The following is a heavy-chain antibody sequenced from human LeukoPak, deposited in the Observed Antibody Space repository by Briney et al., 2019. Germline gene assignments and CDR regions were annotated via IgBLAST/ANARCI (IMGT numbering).Heavy chain of an antibody. CDR1: GGSISSYY. V-gene: IGHV4-59*01. CDR3: ARGGGYLDYFDY. D-gene: IGHD5-24*01. CDR2: IYYSGST. J-gene: IGHJ4*02. Sequence: SETLSLTCTVSGGSISSYYWSWIRQPPGKGLEWIGYIYYSGSTNYNPSLKSRVTISVDTSKNQFSLKLSSVTAPDTAVYYCARGGGYLDYFDYWGQGTLVTVSS.